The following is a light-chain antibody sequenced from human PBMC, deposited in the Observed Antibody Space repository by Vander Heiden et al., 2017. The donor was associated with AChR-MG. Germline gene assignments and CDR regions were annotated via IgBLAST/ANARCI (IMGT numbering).Light chain of an antibody. J-gene: IGLJ1*01. V-gene: IGLV2-23*01. CDR3: YSYGSTYYV. Sequence: QSALTQPASVSGSPGQSITISCTGTSSDVGGYNFVSWYQQHAGKAAKLMISEGSNRPSVVSTRFAATRSSNTASLTICGLQDEDEADYCSYSYGSTYYVFGTGTKVTVL. CDR2: EGS. CDR1: SSDVGGYNF.